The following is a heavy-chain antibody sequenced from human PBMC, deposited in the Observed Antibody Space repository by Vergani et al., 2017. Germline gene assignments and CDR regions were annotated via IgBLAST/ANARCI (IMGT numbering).Heavy chain of an antibody. V-gene: IGHV4-39*01. D-gene: IGHD4-17*01. J-gene: IGHJ4*02. Sequence: QLQLQESGPGLVKPSETLSLTCTVSGGSISSSSYYWGWIRQPPGKGVEWIGSIYYSGSTYYNPSLKSRVTISVDTSKNQFSLKLSSVTAADTAVYYCARRLADYGDYEGHLDYWGQGTLVTVSS. CDR3: ARRLADYGDYEGHLDY. CDR1: GGSISSSSYY. CDR2: IYYSGST.